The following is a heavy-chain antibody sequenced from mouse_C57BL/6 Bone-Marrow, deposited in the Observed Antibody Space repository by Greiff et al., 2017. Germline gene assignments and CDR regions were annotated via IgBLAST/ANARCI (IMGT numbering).Heavy chain of an antibody. CDR3: ARGLSITGDFDY. CDR1: GFTFSSYA. Sequence: GQVVESGGGLVKPGGSLKLSCAASGFTFSSYAMSWVRQTPEKRLEWVATISDGGSYTYYPDNVKGRFTISRDNAKNNLYLQMSHLKSEDTAMYYCARGLSITGDFDYWGQGTTLTVSS. CDR2: ISDGGSYT. D-gene: IGHD1-1*01. J-gene: IGHJ2*01. V-gene: IGHV5-4*01.